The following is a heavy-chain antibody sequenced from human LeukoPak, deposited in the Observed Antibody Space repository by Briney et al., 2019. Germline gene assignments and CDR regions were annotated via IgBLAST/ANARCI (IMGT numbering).Heavy chain of an antibody. V-gene: IGHV3-74*01. D-gene: IGHD3-9*01. J-gene: IGHJ4*02. CDR2: ICPDGTGI. Sequence: PGGSLRLSCAASGFIFSLYCMHWDRQAPGKGPMWVSRICPDGTGISYADSVKARFTTSRDNSQNTVHLQMNSLRAEDTAVYYCARGLQGYYDSLTGYYRGRYYFDYWGQGTLVTVSS. CDR1: GFIFSLYC. CDR3: ARGLQGYYDSLTGYYRGRYYFDY.